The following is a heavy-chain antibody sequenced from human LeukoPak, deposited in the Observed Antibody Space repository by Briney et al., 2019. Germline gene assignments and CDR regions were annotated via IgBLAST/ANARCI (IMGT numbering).Heavy chain of an antibody. Sequence: SQTLSLTCAISGDSVSSNSAAWNWIRQSPSRGLEWLGRTYYRSKWYNDYAVSVKSRITINPDTSKNQFSLQLNSVTPEDTAVYYCAREMVYSGSYHNWFDPWGQGTLVTVSS. CDR1: GDSVSSNSAA. D-gene: IGHD1-26*01. V-gene: IGHV6-1*01. J-gene: IGHJ5*02. CDR3: AREMVYSGSYHNWFDP. CDR2: TYYRSKWYN.